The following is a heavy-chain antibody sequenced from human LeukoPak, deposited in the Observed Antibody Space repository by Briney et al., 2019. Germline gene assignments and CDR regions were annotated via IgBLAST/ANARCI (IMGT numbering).Heavy chain of an antibody. J-gene: IGHJ4*02. CDR2: IYYSGST. CDR1: GGSISSGGYY. CDR3: AREPRITMVRGVIIGYFDY. D-gene: IGHD3-10*01. V-gene: IGHV4-31*03. Sequence: SQTLSLTCTVSGGSISSGGYYWSWIRQHPGKGLEWIGYIYYSGSTYYNPSLKSRVTISVDTSKNQFSLKLSSVTAANTAVYYCAREPRITMVRGVIIGYFDYWGQGTLVTVSS.